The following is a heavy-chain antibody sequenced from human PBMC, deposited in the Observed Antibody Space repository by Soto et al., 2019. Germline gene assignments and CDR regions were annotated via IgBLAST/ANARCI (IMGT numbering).Heavy chain of an antibody. J-gene: IGHJ3*02. CDR1: GFTFSSYA. D-gene: IGHD2-15*01. CDR2: ISGSGGST. Sequence: EVQLLESGGGLVQPGGSLRLSCAASGFTFSSYAMSWVRQAPGKGLEWVSAISGSGGSTYYADSVKGRFTISRDNSKNTLYLQMNSLRAEDTAVYYCAKGGYCSGGSCPRGGFDIWGQGTMVTVSS. V-gene: IGHV3-23*01. CDR3: AKGGYCSGGSCPRGGFDI.